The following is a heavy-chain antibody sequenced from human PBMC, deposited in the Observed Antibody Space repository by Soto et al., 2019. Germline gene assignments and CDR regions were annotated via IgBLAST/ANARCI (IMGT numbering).Heavy chain of an antibody. V-gene: IGHV1-18*01. CDR3: ARVRDSSSSLGWFDP. D-gene: IGHD6-6*01. J-gene: IGHJ5*02. CDR1: GYPFTSYG. Sequence: QVQLVQSGAEVKKPGASVKVSCKASGYPFTSYGISWVRQAPGQGLEWMGWISAYNGNTNYAQKLQGRVTMTTDTSPSAAYMELRSLRSDDTAVYYCARVRDSSSSLGWFDPWGQGTLVTVSS. CDR2: ISAYNGNT.